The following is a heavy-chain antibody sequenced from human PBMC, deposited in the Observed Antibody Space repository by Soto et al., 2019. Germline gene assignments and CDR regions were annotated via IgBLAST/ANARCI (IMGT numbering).Heavy chain of an antibody. CDR2: TSYDGSDK. D-gene: IGHD3-3*02. CDR1: GFTFHSHA. CDR3: ARDLASGYYYCGMDV. J-gene: IGHJ6*02. Sequence: QVHLVESGGGVVQPGRSLRLSCAASGFTFHSHAMHWVRQAPGKGLEWVAVTSYDGSDKYYADSVKGRFTISRDNSENTLYLQMNSLSAEDTAVYFCARDLASGYYYCGMDVWGQGTTVTVSS. V-gene: IGHV3-30*04.